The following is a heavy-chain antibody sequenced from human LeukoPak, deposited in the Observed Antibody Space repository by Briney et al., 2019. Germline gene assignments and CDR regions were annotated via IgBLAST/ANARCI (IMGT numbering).Heavy chain of an antibody. Sequence: PGGSLRLSCAASGFTFDIYAMNWVRQTPGKGLEWVANIKQDGSEKSSVDSVKGRFTISRDNAKNSLYVQMNSLRVEDTAVYYCARGGPGGFDIWGQGTMVTVSS. V-gene: IGHV3-7*01. CDR3: ARGGPGGFDI. CDR1: GFTFDIYA. J-gene: IGHJ3*02. CDR2: IKQDGSEK. D-gene: IGHD3-10*01.